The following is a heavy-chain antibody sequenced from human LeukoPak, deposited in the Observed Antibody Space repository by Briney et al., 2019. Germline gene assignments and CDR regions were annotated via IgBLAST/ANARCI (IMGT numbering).Heavy chain of an antibody. D-gene: IGHD6-13*01. CDR1: GFTVNSNY. CDR2: LYNTGNT. J-gene: IGHJ4*02. CDR3: ARLTPAAGRLYFVD. V-gene: IGHV3-53*01. Sequence: PGGSLRLSCAASGFTVNSNYLSWVRQAPGKGLEWVSTLYNTGNTYYADSVKGRFSISRDNSKNTLFLQMNGLRAEDTAVYYCARLTPAAGRLYFVDWGPGTLVTVSS.